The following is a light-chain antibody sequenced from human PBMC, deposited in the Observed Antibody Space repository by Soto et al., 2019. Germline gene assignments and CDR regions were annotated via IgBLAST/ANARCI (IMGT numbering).Light chain of an antibody. CDR3: TSYAGTYSFFYV. CDR2: EVS. V-gene: IGLV2-8*01. CDR1: SSDVGAYNY. J-gene: IGLJ1*01. Sequence: QSALTQPPSASGSPGQSVTISCTGTSSDVGAYNYVSWYQQLPGKAPKLIIYEVSKRPSGVPDRFSGSKSGNTASLTVSGLQAEDEADYYCTSYAGTYSFFYVFGTGTKVNVL.